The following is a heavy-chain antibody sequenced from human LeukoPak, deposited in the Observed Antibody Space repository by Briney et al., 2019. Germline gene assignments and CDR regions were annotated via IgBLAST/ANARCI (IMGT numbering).Heavy chain of an antibody. Sequence: SETLSLTCTVSGGSISSSSYYWGWIRQPPGKGLEWIGSIYYSGSTYYNPSLKSRATISVDTSKNQFSLKLSSVTAADTAVYYCARDQELDPSGGWFDPWGQGTLVTVSS. CDR1: GGSISSSSYY. CDR2: IYYSGST. D-gene: IGHD1-1*01. CDR3: ARDQELDPSGGWFDP. J-gene: IGHJ5*02. V-gene: IGHV4-39*07.